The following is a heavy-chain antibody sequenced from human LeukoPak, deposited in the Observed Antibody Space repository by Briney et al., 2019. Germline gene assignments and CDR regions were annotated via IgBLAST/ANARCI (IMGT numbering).Heavy chain of an antibody. Sequence: GGSLRLSCTASGFTFGDYAMSWVRQAPGKALEWVGFIRSKAYGGTTEYAASVKGRFTISRDDSKSIAYLQMNSLKTEDTAVYYCTRDQYDILTGYGDFDYCGQGTLVTVSS. D-gene: IGHD3-9*01. V-gene: IGHV3-49*04. CDR1: GFTFGDYA. CDR3: TRDQYDILTGYGDFDY. CDR2: IRSKAYGGTT. J-gene: IGHJ4*02.